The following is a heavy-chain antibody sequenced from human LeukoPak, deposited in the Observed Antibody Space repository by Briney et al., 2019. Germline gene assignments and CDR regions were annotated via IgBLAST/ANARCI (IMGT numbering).Heavy chain of an antibody. CDR1: GGSISSGGYS. Sequence: SETLSLTCAVSGGSISSGGYSWSWIRQPPGKGLEWIGYIYHSGSTYYNPSLKSRVTISVDRSKNQFPLKLSSVTAADTAVYYCARVTSNYFDYWGQGTLVTVSS. J-gene: IGHJ4*02. CDR3: ARVTSNYFDY. D-gene: IGHD1-1*01. CDR2: IYHSGST. V-gene: IGHV4-30-2*01.